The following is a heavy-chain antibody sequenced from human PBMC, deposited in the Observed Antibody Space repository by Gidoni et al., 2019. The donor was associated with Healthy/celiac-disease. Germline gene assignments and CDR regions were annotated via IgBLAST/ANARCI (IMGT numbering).Heavy chain of an antibody. D-gene: IGHD2-2*01. CDR3: ARDGGNKVVPAARVDY. CDR2: ISSSSSTL. CDR1: GFAFSSYS. J-gene: IGHJ4*02. V-gene: IGHV3-48*01. Sequence: EVQLVESGGGLVQPGGSLRLSGAAAGFAFSSYSKTWDRQAPGKGLELVSYISSSSSTLYYADSVKGRFTISRDTAKNSLYLQMNRLRAEDTAVYYCARDGGNKVVPAARVDYWGQGTLVTVSS.